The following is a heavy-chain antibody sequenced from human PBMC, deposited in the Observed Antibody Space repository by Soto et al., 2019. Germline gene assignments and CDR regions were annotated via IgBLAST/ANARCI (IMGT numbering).Heavy chain of an antibody. CDR1: GFTFSSYG. D-gene: IGHD1-26*01. Sequence: QVQLVESGGGVVQPGRSLRLSCAASGFTFSSYGMHWVRQAPGKGLEWVAVISYDGSNKYYADSVKGRFTISIDNSKNTLYLQMNSLRAEDTAVYYCAKGGIVGANDAFDIWGQGTMVTVSS. V-gene: IGHV3-30*18. CDR2: ISYDGSNK. CDR3: AKGGIVGANDAFDI. J-gene: IGHJ3*02.